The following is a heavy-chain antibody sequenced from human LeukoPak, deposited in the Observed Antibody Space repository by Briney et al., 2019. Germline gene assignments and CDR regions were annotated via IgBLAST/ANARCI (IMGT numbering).Heavy chain of an antibody. CDR3: ARGMGHSYGSHYYHYMDV. CDR1: GYTFTSYY. J-gene: IGHJ6*03. V-gene: IGHV1-46*01. CDR2: INPSGGST. D-gene: IGHD5-18*01. Sequence: ASVKVSCKASGYTFTSYYMHWVRQAPGQGLEWMGIINPSGGSTSYAQKFQGRVTMTRDTSTSTAYMELSSLRSEDTAVYYCARGMGHSYGSHYYHYMDVWGKGTTVTVSS.